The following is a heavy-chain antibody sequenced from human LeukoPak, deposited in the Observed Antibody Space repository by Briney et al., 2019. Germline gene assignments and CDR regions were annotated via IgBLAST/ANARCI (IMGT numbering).Heavy chain of an antibody. CDR1: GFTFSSYA. CDR3: AKSCGGDCYYCDY. Sequence: PGGSLTLSCAASGFTFSSYAMTWVRQAPGKGLEWVSTITSSNAPTNYADSVKGRFTISRDNSRNTLYLQMNSLRAEDTAIYYCAKSCGGDCYYCDYWGQGTLVTVSS. D-gene: IGHD2-21*02. V-gene: IGHV3-23*01. CDR2: ITSSNAPT. J-gene: IGHJ4*02.